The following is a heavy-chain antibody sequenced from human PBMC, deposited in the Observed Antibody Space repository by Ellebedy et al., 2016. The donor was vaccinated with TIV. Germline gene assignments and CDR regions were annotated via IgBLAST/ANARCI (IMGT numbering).Heavy chain of an antibody. CDR1: GYTFTSNA. CDR3: ARNYYDSSGHYFEYFQY. D-gene: IGHD3-22*01. V-gene: IGHV1-3*04. CDR2: INTANGNT. Sequence: AASVKVSCKASGYTFTSNAIHWVRQAPGQRLEWMGWINTANGNTKYSQKLHGRVTLTRDTSASTAYMKLSSLRSEDTAVYYCARNYYDSSGHYFEYFQYWGQGTLVSVSS. J-gene: IGHJ1*01.